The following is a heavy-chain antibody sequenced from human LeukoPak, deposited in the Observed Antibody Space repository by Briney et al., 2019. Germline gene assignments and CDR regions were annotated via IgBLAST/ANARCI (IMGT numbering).Heavy chain of an antibody. D-gene: IGHD2-2*01. CDR2: INPNDGDT. CDR3: ARANFLYCSSSTCLFDY. Sequence: PLASVKVSCKASGYTFTDYYMHRVRQAPGQGFEWMGWINPNDGDTNYARKFQGRVTMTRDTSISTAHMEVSRLRSDDTAVYYCARANFLYCSSSTCLFDYWGQGTLDTVSS. CDR1: GYTFTDYY. V-gene: IGHV1-2*02. J-gene: IGHJ4*02.